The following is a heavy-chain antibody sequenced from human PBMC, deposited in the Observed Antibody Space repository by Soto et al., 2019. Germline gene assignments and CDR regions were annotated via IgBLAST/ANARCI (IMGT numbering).Heavy chain of an antibody. CDR2: IYYTGST. V-gene: IGHV4-61*01. Sequence: SETLSLTCTVSGGSVSSGSYYWSWIRQPPGKGLEWIGYIYYTGSTKYNPTLKSRVTISLDTSKNQFSLKLSSVTAADTAVYYCARALFSKLIAAADPYYYGMDVWGQGTTVTVSS. J-gene: IGHJ6*02. CDR1: GGSVSSGSYY. D-gene: IGHD6-13*01. CDR3: ARALFSKLIAAADPYYYGMDV.